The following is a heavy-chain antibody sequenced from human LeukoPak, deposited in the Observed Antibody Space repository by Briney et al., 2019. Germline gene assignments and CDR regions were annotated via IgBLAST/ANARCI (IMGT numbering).Heavy chain of an antibody. V-gene: IGHV3-66*01. J-gene: IGHJ6*02. CDR2: IYSDSRT. Sequence: GGSLRLFCAASRFTVSTNFMSWVRQAPGKGLEWVSVIYSDSRTSYADSVRGRFTISRDNSKNMLHLQMSSLRAEDTAVYYCARELVAGGGRRGMDVWGQGTTVTVSS. CDR3: ARELVAGGGRRGMDV. D-gene: IGHD6-19*01. CDR1: RFTVSTNF.